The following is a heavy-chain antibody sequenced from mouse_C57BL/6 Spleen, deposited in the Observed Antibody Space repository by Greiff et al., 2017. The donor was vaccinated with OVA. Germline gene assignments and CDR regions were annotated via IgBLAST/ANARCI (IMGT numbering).Heavy chain of an antibody. J-gene: IGHJ2*01. D-gene: IGHD2-4*01. CDR3: ARTSYDYDFPAYFDY. Sequence: VKLVESGPGLVAPSQSLSITCTVSGFSLTSYAISWVRQPPGKGLEWLGVIWTGGGTNYNSALKSRLSISKDNSKSQVFLKMNSLQTDDTARYYCARTSYDYDFPAYFDYWGQGTTLTVSS. V-gene: IGHV2-9-1*01. CDR1: GFSLTSYA. CDR2: IWTGGGT.